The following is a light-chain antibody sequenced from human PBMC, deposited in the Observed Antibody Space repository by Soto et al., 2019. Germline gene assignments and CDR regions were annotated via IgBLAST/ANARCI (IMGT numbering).Light chain of an antibody. CDR3: ASYKTTSTRV. Sequence: QSVLTQPASVFGSPGQSIAISRTGNNSDVGAYDYVSWYQQHPDKAPKLMIYEVSNRPSGVSDRFSGSKSVNTATLTISGLQAEDEADYYCASYKTTSTRVFGTGTKVTVL. J-gene: IGLJ1*01. V-gene: IGLV2-14*03. CDR2: EVS. CDR1: NSDVGAYDY.